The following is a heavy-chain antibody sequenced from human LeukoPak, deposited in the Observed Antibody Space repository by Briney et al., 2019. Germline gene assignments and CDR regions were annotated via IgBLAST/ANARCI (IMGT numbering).Heavy chain of an antibody. D-gene: IGHD3-22*01. V-gene: IGHV4-4*07. CDR1: GGSISSYY. CDR3: ARDRVGYYDSSGYYNYFDY. CDR2: IYTSGST. Sequence: SETLSLTCTVSGGSISSYYWSWIRQPAGKGLEWIGRIYTSGSTNYNPSLKSRVTMSVDTSKNQFSLKLSSVTAADTAVYCCARDRVGYYDSSGYYNYFDYWGQGTLVTVSS. J-gene: IGHJ4*02.